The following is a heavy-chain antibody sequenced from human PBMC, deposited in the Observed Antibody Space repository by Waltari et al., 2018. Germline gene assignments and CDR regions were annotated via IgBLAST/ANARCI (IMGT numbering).Heavy chain of an antibody. CDR3: ARGRDIVVVGIYYYYGMDV. Sequence: QVQLVQSGAEVKKPGSSVKVSCKASGGTFSSYAISWVRQAPGQGLEWMGGIIPIFGTANYAQKFQGRVTITADESTSTVYMELSSLRSEDTAVYYCARGRDIVVVGIYYYYGMDVWGQGTTVTVSS. CDR2: IIPIFGTA. V-gene: IGHV1-69*01. J-gene: IGHJ6*02. CDR1: GGTFSSYA. D-gene: IGHD2-2*01.